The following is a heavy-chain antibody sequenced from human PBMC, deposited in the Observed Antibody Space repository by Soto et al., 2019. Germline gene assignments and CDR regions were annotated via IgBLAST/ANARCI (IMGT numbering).Heavy chain of an antibody. J-gene: IGHJ5*02. V-gene: IGHV4-59*01. CDR3: ARESAGSGKNNWFDP. CDR1: RGSISSYY. Sequence: SETLSLTCSVSRGSISSYYWSWVRQPPGKGLEWIGFIHRAGSTKYNPSLESRVTISVDTSQNQLSLRLSSVTAADTAVYYCARESAGSGKNNWFDPWGQGILVTVSS. D-gene: IGHD3-10*01. CDR2: IHRAGST.